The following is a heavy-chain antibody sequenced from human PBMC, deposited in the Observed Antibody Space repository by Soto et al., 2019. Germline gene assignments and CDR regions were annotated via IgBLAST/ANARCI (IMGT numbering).Heavy chain of an antibody. V-gene: IGHV2-5*02. D-gene: IGHD3-3*01. CDR1: GFSLITPGPP. J-gene: IGHJ5*02. Sequence: QINLIESGPTLVKPTQTLTLTCTFSGFSLITPGPPVGWVGQPPGRALGGLALFFWDGDKRYNASLGNRLTITKDTSMNQVVLTLTNVDPADTATYYCAHRATMTIFGLIIDNGIWFDPWGQGTRVIVSS. CDR3: AHRATMTIFGLIIDNGIWFDP. CDR2: FFWDGDK.